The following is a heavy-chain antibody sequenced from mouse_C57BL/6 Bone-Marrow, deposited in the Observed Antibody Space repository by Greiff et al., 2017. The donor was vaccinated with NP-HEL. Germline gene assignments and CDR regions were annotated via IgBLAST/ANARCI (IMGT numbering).Heavy chain of an antibody. CDR2: IDPSDSDT. D-gene: IGHD4-1*01. CDR3: TRKLGREGYFDY. V-gene: IGHV1-69*01. J-gene: IGHJ2*01. Sequence: QVQLQQPGAELVMPGASVKLSCKASGYTFTSYWMHWVKQRPGQGLEWIGEIDPSDSDTNYNQKFKGKSTLTVDKSSSTAYMQLSSLTAEDSAVDYCTRKLGREGYFDYWGQGTTLTVSS. CDR1: GYTFTSYW.